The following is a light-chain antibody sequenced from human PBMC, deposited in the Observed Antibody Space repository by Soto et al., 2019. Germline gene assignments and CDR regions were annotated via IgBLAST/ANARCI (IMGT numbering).Light chain of an antibody. CDR2: SAS. CDR3: QQTYSTPVFT. Sequence: DIKVTQSPTSLSASEGDRVTITCRASQNINNYLSWYQHRPGKAPKLLIYSASNLQSGVPSRFSGSGSGTDFTLNIRGLQPEDFATYYCQQTYSTPVFTFGPGTKVDVK. J-gene: IGKJ3*01. V-gene: IGKV1-39*01. CDR1: QNINNY.